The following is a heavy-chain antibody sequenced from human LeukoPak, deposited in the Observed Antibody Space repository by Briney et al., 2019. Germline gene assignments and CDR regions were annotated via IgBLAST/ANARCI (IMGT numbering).Heavy chain of an antibody. D-gene: IGHD5-18*01. J-gene: IGHJ4*02. Sequence: PGGSLRLSCAASGFTFSSYAMSWVRQAPGKGLEWVSGISGSGGNTYYADSVKGRFTIFRDNSKNTLFLQMNSLRAEDTAVYYCARRATTERGHSYGLDYWGQGTLVTVSS. V-gene: IGHV3-23*01. CDR1: GFTFSSYA. CDR3: ARRATTERGHSYGLDY. CDR2: ISGSGGNT.